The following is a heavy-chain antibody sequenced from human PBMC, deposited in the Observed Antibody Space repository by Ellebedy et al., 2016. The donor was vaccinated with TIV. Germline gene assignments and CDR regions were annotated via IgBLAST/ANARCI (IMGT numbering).Heavy chain of an antibody. CDR1: GFSFSTYS. Sequence: GESLKISCAASGFSFSTYSMNSVRQAPGKGLEWISYVSHSSITMKYADSVKGRFTVSRDNSKNSLYLQMNSLRAEETALYYCARDMGWGNERINDAFDIWGQGTTVTVSS. J-gene: IGHJ3*02. CDR2: VSHSSITM. V-gene: IGHV3-48*04. CDR3: ARDMGWGNERINDAFDI. D-gene: IGHD7-27*01.